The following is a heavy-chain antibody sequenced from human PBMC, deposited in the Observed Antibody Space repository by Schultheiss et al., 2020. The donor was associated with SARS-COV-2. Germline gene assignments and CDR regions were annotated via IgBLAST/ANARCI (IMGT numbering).Heavy chain of an antibody. V-gene: IGHV3-15*01. CDR2: IKSKTDGGTT. D-gene: IGHD3-3*01. Sequence: GGSLRLSCAASGFTFSSYWMSWVRQAPGKGLEWVGRIKSKTDGGTTDYAAPVKGRFTISRDDSKSITYLQMKSLKTEDTAVYYCSRAGAGITIFGVVIADQYYYYMDVWGKGTTVTVSS. CDR1: GFTFSSYW. J-gene: IGHJ6*03. CDR3: SRAGAGITIFGVVIADQYYYYMDV.